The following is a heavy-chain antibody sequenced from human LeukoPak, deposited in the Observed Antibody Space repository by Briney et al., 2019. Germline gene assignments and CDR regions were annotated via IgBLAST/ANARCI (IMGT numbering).Heavy chain of an antibody. Sequence: SETLSLTCTVSGGSISSSSYYWGWIRQPPGKGLEWIGSIYYSGSTYYNPSLKSRVTISVDTSKNQFSLRLSSVTAADTAVYYCASLRGPLNYWGQGTLVTVSS. CDR1: GGSISSSSYY. CDR2: IYYSGST. J-gene: IGHJ4*02. V-gene: IGHV4-39*07. CDR3: ASLRGPLNY.